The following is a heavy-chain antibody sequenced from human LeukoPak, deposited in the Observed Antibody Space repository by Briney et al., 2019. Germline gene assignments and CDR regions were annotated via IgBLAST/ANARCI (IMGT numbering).Heavy chain of an antibody. V-gene: IGHV4-39*01. CDR3: ARSGSGWFDY. CDR2: IYYSGST. J-gene: IGHJ4*02. CDR1: VGSISSSSYY. Sequence: SETLSLTCTVSVGSISSSSYYWGWLRQPPGKGLEWIGSIYYSGSTYYKPSLKSRVTISVDTSKNQFSLRLRSVTAADTAVYYCARSGSGWFDYWGQGTLVTVSS. D-gene: IGHD6-19*01.